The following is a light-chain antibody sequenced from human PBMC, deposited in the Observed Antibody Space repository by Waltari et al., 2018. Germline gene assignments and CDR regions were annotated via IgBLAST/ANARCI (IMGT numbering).Light chain of an antibody. V-gene: IGKV3-15*01. J-gene: IGKJ2*01. CDR3: QQYNNWRT. CDR1: QSISRN. CDR2: GAS. Sequence: EVLMTQSPATLSVSPGERATLPCRASQSISRNLAWYQQKPGQAPRLIIYGASTRATGIPSRFSGSGSESEFTLSISSLQSEDFAVYYCQQYNNWRTFGQGTKLEIK.